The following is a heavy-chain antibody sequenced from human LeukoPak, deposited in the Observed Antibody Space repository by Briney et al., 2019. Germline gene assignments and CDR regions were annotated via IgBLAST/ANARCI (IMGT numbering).Heavy chain of an antibody. CDR2: ISGSGSRT. CDR1: GFTFRKYV. J-gene: IGHJ4*02. CDR3: AKDERANCGGDCPFDS. D-gene: IGHD2-21*01. Sequence: GGALRLSCAASGFTFRKYVMSWGRLAPGEGLECVSAISGSGSRTNYDESVKGRFTISRDNSKDTLYLQMNSLRDEDTAVYYCAKDERANCGGDCPFDSWGQGTLVSVSS. V-gene: IGHV3-23*01.